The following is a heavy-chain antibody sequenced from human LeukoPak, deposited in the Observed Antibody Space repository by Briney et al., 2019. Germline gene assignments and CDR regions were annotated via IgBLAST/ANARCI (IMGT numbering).Heavy chain of an antibody. J-gene: IGHJ5*02. CDR3: ARGGDCSGGCCYSGFDP. CDR1: GGTFSSYA. Sequence: SVKVSCKASGGTFSSYAISWVRQAPGQGLEWMGGIIPIFGTANYAQKFQGRVTITADESTSTAYMELSSLRSEDTAVYYCARGGDCSGGCCYSGFDPWGQGTLVTVSS. CDR2: IIPIFGTA. V-gene: IGHV1-69*01. D-gene: IGHD2-15*01.